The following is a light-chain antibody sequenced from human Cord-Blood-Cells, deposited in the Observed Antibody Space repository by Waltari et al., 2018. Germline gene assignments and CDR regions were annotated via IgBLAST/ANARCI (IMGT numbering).Light chain of an antibody. CDR3: QSADSSGTYPYV. CDR2: KDR. CDR1: ALRKQY. J-gene: IGLJ1*01. Sequence: SYELAPPPPFSVSPGQPARLTCSGGALRKQYACWYQQKPGQAPVLVIYKDRERPSGIPERFSGASSGTTVTLTISGVQAEVEADYYCQSADSSGTYPYVFGTGTKVTVL. V-gene: IGLV3-25*03.